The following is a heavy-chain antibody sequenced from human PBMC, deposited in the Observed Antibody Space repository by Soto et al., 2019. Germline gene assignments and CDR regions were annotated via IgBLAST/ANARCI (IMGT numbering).Heavy chain of an antibody. CDR3: AIQFSSPNYYYYMDV. D-gene: IGHD6-13*01. CDR1: GFTFSSYA. Sequence: SLRLSCAASGFTFSSYAMSWVRQAPGKGLEWVSAISGSGGSTYYADSVKGRFTISRDNSKDTLYLQMNSLRAEDTAVYYCAIQFSSPNYYYYMDVWGKGTTVTVSS. CDR2: ISGSGGST. V-gene: IGHV3-23*01. J-gene: IGHJ6*03.